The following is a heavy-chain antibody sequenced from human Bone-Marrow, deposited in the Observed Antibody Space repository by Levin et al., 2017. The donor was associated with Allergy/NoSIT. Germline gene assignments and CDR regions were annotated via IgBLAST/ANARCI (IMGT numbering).Heavy chain of an antibody. CDR1: GFIFSNFW. Sequence: GGSLRLSCAASGFIFSNFWMSWVRQDSRKGLEWVANIKFDGSEKYYVDSVTGRFTISRDNAKNSLFLQMDSLRAEDTAVYYCARVVEEVVATVTSEYFDSWGQGTLVTGSS. J-gene: IGHJ4*02. CDR2: IKFDGSEK. CDR3: ARVVEEVVATVTSEYFDS. V-gene: IGHV3-7*01. D-gene: IGHD2-15*01.